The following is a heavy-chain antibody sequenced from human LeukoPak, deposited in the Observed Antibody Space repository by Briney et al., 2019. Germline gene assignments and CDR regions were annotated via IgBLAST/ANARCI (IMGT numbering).Heavy chain of an antibody. J-gene: IGHJ4*02. CDR1: GFTVSSNY. V-gene: IGHV3-53*01. CDR3: ATNIGSSGWYGGSFDY. CDR2: IYSGGST. D-gene: IGHD6-19*01. Sequence: GGSLRLSCAASGFTVSSNYMSWVRQAPGKGLEWVSVIYSGGSTYYADSVKGRFTISRDNSKNTLYLQMNSLIAEDTAVYYCATNIGSSGWYGGSFDYWGQGTLVTASS.